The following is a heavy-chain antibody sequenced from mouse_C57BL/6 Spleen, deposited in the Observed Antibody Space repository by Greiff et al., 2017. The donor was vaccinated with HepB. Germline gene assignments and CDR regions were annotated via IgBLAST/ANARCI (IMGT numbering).Heavy chain of an antibody. V-gene: IGHV1-59*01. J-gene: IGHJ2*01. CDR3: ARRGLGPYYFDY. D-gene: IGHD3-3*01. CDR2: IDPSDSYT. CDR1: GYTFTSYW. Sequence: QVQLQQPGAELVRPGTSVKLSCKASGYTFTSYWMHWVKQRPGQGLEWIGVIDPSDSYTNYNQKFKGKATFTVDTSSSTAYMQLSSLTSEDSAVYYCARRGLGPYYFDYWGQGTTLTVSS.